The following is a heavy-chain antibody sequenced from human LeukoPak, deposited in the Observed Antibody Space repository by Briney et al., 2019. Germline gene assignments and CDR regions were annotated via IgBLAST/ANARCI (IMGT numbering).Heavy chain of an antibody. Sequence: PSETLSLTCTVSGGSISSGDYYWSWIRQPPGKGLEWIGYIYYSGSTYYNPSLKSRVTISVDTSKNQFSLKLSSVTAADTAVYYCARRGIVGAFDYWGQGTLVTVSS. V-gene: IGHV4-30-4*08. CDR2: IYYSGST. J-gene: IGHJ4*02. D-gene: IGHD1-26*01. CDR1: GGSISSGDYY. CDR3: ARRGIVGAFDY.